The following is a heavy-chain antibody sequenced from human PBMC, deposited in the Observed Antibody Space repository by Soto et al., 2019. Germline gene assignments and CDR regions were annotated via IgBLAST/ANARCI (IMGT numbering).Heavy chain of an antibody. D-gene: IGHD6-13*01. CDR1: GYTFTGYY. Sequence: ASEKVSCKASGYTFTGYYMHWVRQAPGQGLEWMGWINPNSGGTNYAQKFQGRVTMTRDTSISTAYMELSRLRSDDTAVYYCARGPAATASRYFDYWGQGTLVTVSS. V-gene: IGHV1-2*02. CDR2: INPNSGGT. J-gene: IGHJ4*02. CDR3: ARGPAATASRYFDY.